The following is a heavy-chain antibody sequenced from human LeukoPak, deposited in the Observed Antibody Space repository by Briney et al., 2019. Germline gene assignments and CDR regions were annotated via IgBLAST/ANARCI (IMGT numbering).Heavy chain of an antibody. CDR1: GFSVRTTY. CDR2: LYTGGGT. Sequence: GGSLRLSCAASGFSVRTTYMSWVRQAPGKRLEWVSVLYTGGGTDHADSVKGRFTISRDNSKNTLYLQMNSLGGEDTAVYYCAKERRGFYMDAWGTGTTVTISS. V-gene: IGHV3-53*05. CDR3: AKERRGFYMDA. J-gene: IGHJ6*03.